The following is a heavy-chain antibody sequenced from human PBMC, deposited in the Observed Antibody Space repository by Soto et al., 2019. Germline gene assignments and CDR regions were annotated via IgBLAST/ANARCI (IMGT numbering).Heavy chain of an antibody. CDR3: ARGKVKDSGTHDAFDI. D-gene: IGHD3-10*01. Sequence: GASVKVSCKASGYTFTGYYMHWVRQAPGQGLEWMGWINPNSGGTNYAQKFQGWVTMTRDTSISTAYMELSRLRSDDTAVYYCARGKVKDSGTHDAFDIWGQGTMVTVSS. V-gene: IGHV1-2*04. CDR1: GYTFTGYY. J-gene: IGHJ3*02. CDR2: INPNSGGT.